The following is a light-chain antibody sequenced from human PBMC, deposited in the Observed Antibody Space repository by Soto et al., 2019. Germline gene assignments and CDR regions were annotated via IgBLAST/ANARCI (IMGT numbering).Light chain of an antibody. Sequence: QSALTQPASVSGSPGQSITISCTGTSSDVGGYNYVSWYQQHPGKAPKLVIYEVSYRPSGVSDRFSGSKSGNTASLTISGLQPEDEADYYCSSYTSGSTLFGGGTKLTVL. CDR2: EVS. V-gene: IGLV2-14*01. CDR1: SSDVGGYNY. CDR3: SSYTSGSTL. J-gene: IGLJ2*01.